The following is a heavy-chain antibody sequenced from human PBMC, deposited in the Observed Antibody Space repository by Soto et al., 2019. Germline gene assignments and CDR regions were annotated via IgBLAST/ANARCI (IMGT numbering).Heavy chain of an antibody. D-gene: IGHD3-22*01. Sequence: SVKVSCKASGGTFSSYAISWVRQAPGQGLEWMGGIIPIFGTANYAQKFQGRVTITADESTSTAYMELSSLRSEDTAVYYCARARLGYYDSSGYYIFDYWGQGTLVTVSS. CDR3: ARARLGYYDSSGYYIFDY. CDR2: IIPIFGTA. CDR1: GGTFSSYA. V-gene: IGHV1-69*13. J-gene: IGHJ4*02.